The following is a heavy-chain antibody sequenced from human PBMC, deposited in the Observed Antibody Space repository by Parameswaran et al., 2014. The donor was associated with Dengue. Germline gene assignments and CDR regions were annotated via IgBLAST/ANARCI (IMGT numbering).Heavy chain of an antibody. D-gene: IGHD3-3*01. J-gene: IGHJ4*02. CDR3: ARERSGYYNY. CDR2: INHSGST. V-gene: IGHV4-34*01. Sequence: VRQAPGKGLEWIGEINHSGSTNYNPSLKSRVTISVDTSKNQFSLKLSSVTAADTAVYYCARERSGYYNYWGQGTLVTVSS.